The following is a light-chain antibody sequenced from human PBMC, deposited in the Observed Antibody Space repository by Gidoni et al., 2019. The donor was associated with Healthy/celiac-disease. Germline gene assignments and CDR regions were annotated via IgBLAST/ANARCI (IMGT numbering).Light chain of an antibody. CDR2: AAS. V-gene: IGKV1D-8*01. Sequence: VIWMTQSPSLLSASTGDRVTISCRMSQGISIYLAWYQQKPGKAPERLIYAASKLQSGVPSRFSGSVSGTDFTLTISCLQSEDFATYYCQQYYSFPRTFXHXTKVEIK. CDR3: QQYYSFPRT. J-gene: IGKJ1*01. CDR1: QGISIY.